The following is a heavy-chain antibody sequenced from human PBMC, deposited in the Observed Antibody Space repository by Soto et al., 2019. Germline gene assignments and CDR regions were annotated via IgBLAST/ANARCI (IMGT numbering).Heavy chain of an antibody. D-gene: IGHD3-10*01. CDR3: AKDRSEGSGSYYKTRSAFDI. Sequence: GGSLRLSCAASGFTFSSYAMSWVRQAPGKGLEWVSAISGSGGSTYYADSVKGRFTISRDNSKNTLYLQMNSLRAEDTAVYYCAKDRSEGSGSYYKTRSAFDIWGQGTMVTVS. CDR2: ISGSGGST. CDR1: GFTFSSYA. V-gene: IGHV3-23*01. J-gene: IGHJ3*02.